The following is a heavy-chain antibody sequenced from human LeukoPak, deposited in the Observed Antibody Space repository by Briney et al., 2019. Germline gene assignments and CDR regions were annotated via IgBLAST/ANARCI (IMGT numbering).Heavy chain of an antibody. CDR3: ARVEAGYYIRGWFDP. Sequence: SETLSLTCAVYGGSLRGLYGSWIRRPPGKGLEWIREINHSGSANYNPSLKSRVTISVDTSKNQFSLKLSSVTAADTAVYFCARVEAGYYIRGWFDPWGQGTLVTVSS. J-gene: IGHJ5*02. CDR1: GGSLRGLY. D-gene: IGHD3-9*01. V-gene: IGHV4-34*01. CDR2: INHSGSA.